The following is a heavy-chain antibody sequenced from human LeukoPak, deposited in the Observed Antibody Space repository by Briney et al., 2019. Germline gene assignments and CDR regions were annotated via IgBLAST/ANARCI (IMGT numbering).Heavy chain of an antibody. J-gene: IGHJ2*01. CDR1: GFTFSGYG. D-gene: IGHD6-13*01. CDR2: ISFDGSKT. V-gene: IGHV3-30*18. CDR3: AKDHVDSSSWSQYFDL. Sequence: HPGGSLRLSCAASGFTFSGYGLHWVRQAPGKGLEWGAVISFDGSKTQYADSVKGRFTISRDTFRSTLSLQMHSLRPEDTAVYYCAKDHVDSSSWSQYFDLWGRGTPVTVSS.